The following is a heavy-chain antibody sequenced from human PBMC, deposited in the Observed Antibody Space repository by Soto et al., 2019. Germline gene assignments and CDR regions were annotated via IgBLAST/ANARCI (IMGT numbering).Heavy chain of an antibody. CDR2: IRPIFGTE. CDR3: ARGTGAYDSSGYHPDYHFDY. CDR1: GYTFTSNG. V-gene: IGHV1-69*13. J-gene: IGHJ4*02. Sequence: SVKVTCKDSGYTFTSNGISWVRQAPGQGLEWMGGIRPIFGTENYAQKFQGRVTISADESTSTAYMELSSLRSEDTAVYYCARGTGAYDSSGYHPDYHFDYWGQGTLVTVSS. D-gene: IGHD3-22*01.